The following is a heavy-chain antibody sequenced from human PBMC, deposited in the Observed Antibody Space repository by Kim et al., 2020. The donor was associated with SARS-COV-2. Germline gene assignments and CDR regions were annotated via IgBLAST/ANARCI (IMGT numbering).Heavy chain of an antibody. J-gene: IGHJ4*02. CDR2: IKSKTDGGTT. V-gene: IGHV3-15*01. CDR1: GFTFSNAW. CDR3: TTGGNIVVVVAADPGFFDY. Sequence: GGSLRLSCAASGFTFSNAWMSWVRQAPGKGLEWVGRIKSKTDGGTTDYAAPVKGRFTISRDDSKNTLYLQMNSLKTEDTAVYYCTTGGNIVVVVAADPGFFDYWGQGTLVTVSS. D-gene: IGHD2-15*01.